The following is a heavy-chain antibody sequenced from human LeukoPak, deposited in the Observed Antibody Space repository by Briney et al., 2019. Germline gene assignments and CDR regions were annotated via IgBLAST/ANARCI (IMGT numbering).Heavy chain of an antibody. V-gene: IGHV1-8*01. CDR2: MNPNSGNT. CDR1: GYTFTSYD. J-gene: IGHJ4*02. Sequence: ASVKVSCKASGYTFTSYDINWVRQATGQGLEWMGWMNPNSGNTGYAQKFQGRVTMTRNTSISTAYMELSSLRPEDTAVYYCARFPYYYGSGSRYYFDYWGQGTLVTVSS. D-gene: IGHD3-10*01. CDR3: ARFPYYYGSGSRYYFDY.